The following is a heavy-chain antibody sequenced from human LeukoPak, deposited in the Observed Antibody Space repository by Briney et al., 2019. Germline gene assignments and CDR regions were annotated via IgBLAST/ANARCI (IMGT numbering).Heavy chain of an antibody. CDR1: GFTFSDHY. Sequence: GGSLRLSCAASGFTFSDHYIDWVRQAPGKGLEWVGRSKNKANNYITQYAAFVQGRFTISRDNSKNSLYLQINSLKTEDTAVYYCARDSSGQGDNWGQGTLVTVSS. CDR2: SKNKANNYIT. J-gene: IGHJ4*02. CDR3: ARDSSGQGDN. D-gene: IGHD3-22*01. V-gene: IGHV3-72*01.